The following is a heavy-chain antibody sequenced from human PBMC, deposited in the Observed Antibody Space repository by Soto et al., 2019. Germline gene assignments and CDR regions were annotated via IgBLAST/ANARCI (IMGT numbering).Heavy chain of an antibody. Sequence: QVQLQQWGAGLLKPSETLSLTCAVYGGSFSGYYWSWIRQPPGKGLEWIGEINHSGSTNYNPSLKSRVTISVDTSKNQFPLKLSSVTAADTAVYYCARGLRCDNTVDYGGQGTLVTVSS. D-gene: IGHD5-18*01. CDR1: GGSFSGYY. CDR2: INHSGST. J-gene: IGHJ4*02. V-gene: IGHV4-34*01. CDR3: ARGLRCDNTVDY.